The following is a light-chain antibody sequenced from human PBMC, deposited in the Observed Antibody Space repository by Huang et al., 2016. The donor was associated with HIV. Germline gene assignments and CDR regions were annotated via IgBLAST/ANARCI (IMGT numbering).Light chain of an antibody. J-gene: IGKJ1*01. Sequence: GTLSLSPGERATLSCRASQRVSRNYVAWFQQKPGQAPRLLIYRASRVATGIPDKFSGSGSGTDFTLTIDRLEPEDLAFYYCQQTGRSPWTFGQGTKVEI. V-gene: IGKV3-20*01. CDR3: QQTGRSPWT. CDR2: RAS. CDR1: QRVSRNY.